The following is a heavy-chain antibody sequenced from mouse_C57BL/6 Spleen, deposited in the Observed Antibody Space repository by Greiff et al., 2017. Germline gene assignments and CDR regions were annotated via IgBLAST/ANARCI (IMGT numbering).Heavy chain of an antibody. CDR2: IYPGSGST. Sequence: QVQLQQPGAELVKPGASVKMSCKASGYTFTSYWITWVKQRPGQGLEWIGDIYPGSGSTNYNEKFKGKATLTVDTSSSTTYMQLSSLTSEDSAVYYCARADYYGSSYGAMDYWGQGTSVTVSS. CDR1: GYTFTSYW. D-gene: IGHD1-1*01. CDR3: ARADYYGSSYGAMDY. V-gene: IGHV1-55*01. J-gene: IGHJ4*01.